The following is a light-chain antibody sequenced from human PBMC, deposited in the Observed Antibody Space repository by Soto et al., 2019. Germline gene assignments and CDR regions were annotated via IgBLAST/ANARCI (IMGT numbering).Light chain of an antibody. CDR3: SSYTSSSTYV. CDR1: SSDVGYYNY. CDR2: DVN. V-gene: IGLV2-14*01. Sequence: QSVLTQPASVSGSPGQSIAISCTGTSSDVGYYNYVSWYQKHPGKAHKVMNYDVNNRPSGVNERFSGSKSGKTASLTISGLQAEDEADYYCSSYTSSSTYVFGTGTKGTVL. J-gene: IGLJ1*01.